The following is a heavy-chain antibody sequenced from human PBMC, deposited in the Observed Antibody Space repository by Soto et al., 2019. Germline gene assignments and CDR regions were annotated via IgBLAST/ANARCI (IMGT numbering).Heavy chain of an antibody. CDR1: GGSISSGTYY. V-gene: IGHV4-30-4*08. D-gene: IGHD4-17*01. Sequence: SETLSLTCTVSGGSISSGTYYWSWIRQPPGKGLEWIGYIYYSGSTYYNPSLKSRVTISVDTSKNQFSLKLSSVTAADTAVYYCARDQRTVGYGDYADYYGMDVWGQGTTVTVSS. CDR3: ARDQRTVGYGDYADYYGMDV. J-gene: IGHJ6*02. CDR2: IYYSGST.